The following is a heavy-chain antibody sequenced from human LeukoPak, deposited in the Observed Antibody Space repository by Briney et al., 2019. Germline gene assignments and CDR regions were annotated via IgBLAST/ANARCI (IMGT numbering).Heavy chain of an antibody. CDR1: GFTFSSYA. CDR3: AREGYYDILTGPLKTFDY. J-gene: IGHJ4*02. CDR2: INDRGGTT. Sequence: GGSLRLSCAASGFTFSSYAMSWVRQAPGKGLEWVSGINDRGGTTYYADSVKGRFTISRDNSKNTLYLQMNSLRAEDTAVYYCAREGYYDILTGPLKTFDYWGQGTLVTVSS. V-gene: IGHV3-23*01. D-gene: IGHD3-9*01.